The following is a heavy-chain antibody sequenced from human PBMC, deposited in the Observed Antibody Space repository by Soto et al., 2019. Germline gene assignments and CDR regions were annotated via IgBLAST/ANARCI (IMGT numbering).Heavy chain of an antibody. CDR1: GGTFSTYS. Sequence: QVQLVQSGAEVKKPGSSVKVSCKASGGTFSTYSIDWVRQAPGQGLELMGGIIPAFGSPNYAQRFQGRVTITADESTSTAYMELSSLRSDDTAVYYCARAEVATTYFDFWGHGTLVTVSS. D-gene: IGHD5-12*01. J-gene: IGHJ4*01. CDR3: ARAEVATTYFDF. CDR2: IIPAFGSP. V-gene: IGHV1-69*01.